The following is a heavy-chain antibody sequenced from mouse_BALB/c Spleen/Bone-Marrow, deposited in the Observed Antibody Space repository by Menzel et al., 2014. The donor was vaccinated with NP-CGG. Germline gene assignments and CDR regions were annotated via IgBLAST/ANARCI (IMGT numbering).Heavy chain of an antibody. CDR3: ARALDNSGYGFAY. D-gene: IGHD3-2*01. J-gene: IGHJ3*01. Sequence: VKLMESGPGLVSPSQSLSITCTVSGFSLTSYGVHWVRQPPGKGLEWLGVIWAGGSTNYNSALMSRLSISKDNSKSQVFLKMNSLQTDDTAMYYCARALDNSGYGFAYWGQGTLVTVSA. V-gene: IGHV2-9*02. CDR2: IWAGGST. CDR1: GFSLTSYG.